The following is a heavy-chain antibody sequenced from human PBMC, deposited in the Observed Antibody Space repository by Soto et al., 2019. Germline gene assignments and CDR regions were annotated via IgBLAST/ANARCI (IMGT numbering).Heavy chain of an antibody. CDR2: IYSGGST. CDR3: ASVDYDFNYMDV. D-gene: IGHD3-3*01. Sequence: GGSLRLSCAASGFTVSSNYMSWVRQAPGKGLEWVSVIYSGGSTYYADSVKGRFTISRDNSKNTLYLQMNSLRAEDTAVYYCASVDYDFNYMDVWGKGTTVTVSS. CDR1: GFTVSSNY. V-gene: IGHV3-66*01. J-gene: IGHJ6*03.